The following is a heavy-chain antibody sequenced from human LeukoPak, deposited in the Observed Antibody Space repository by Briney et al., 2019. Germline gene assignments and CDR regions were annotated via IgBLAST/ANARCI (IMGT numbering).Heavy chain of an antibody. CDR2: MNPNSGNT. V-gene: IGHV1-8*01. D-gene: IGHD3-22*01. CDR1: GYTFTSSA. J-gene: IGHJ6*02. Sequence: ASVRVSCKPSGYTFTSSATNWGSEATGQGLEWMGWMNPNSGNTGYAQKFQGRVTMTRNTSISTAYMEVNSLRSEDTAVYYCARPGTRSSGYISYYYGLDVWGQGPRSPSP. CDR3: ARPGTRSSGYISYYYGLDV.